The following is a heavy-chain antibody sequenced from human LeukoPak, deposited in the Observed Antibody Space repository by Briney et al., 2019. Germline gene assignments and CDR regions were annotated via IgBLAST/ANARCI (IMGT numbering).Heavy chain of an antibody. V-gene: IGHV5-51*01. D-gene: IGHD5-18*01. CDR3: ARGNLRIQIWLQSFTYFDY. J-gene: IGHJ4*02. CDR2: IYPGDSDT. CDR1: GYSFTSYW. Sequence: GESLRISCKGSGYSFTSYWIGWVRQMPGKGLEWVGIIYPGDSDTRYSPSFQGQVTISADKSISTAYLQWSSLKASDTAMYYCARGNLRIQIWLQSFTYFDYWGQGTLVTVSS.